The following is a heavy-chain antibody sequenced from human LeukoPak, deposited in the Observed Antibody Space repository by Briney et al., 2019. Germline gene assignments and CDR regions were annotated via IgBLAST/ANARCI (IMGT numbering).Heavy chain of an antibody. CDR2: ISSSGSAI. CDR1: GFTFSTYE. D-gene: IGHD1-26*01. J-gene: IGHJ4*02. V-gene: IGHV3-48*03. Sequence: GGSLRLSCAASGFTFSTYEMNWVRQAPGKGLEWVSYISSSGSAIQYADSVKGRFTISRDNAKNSLYLQMNSLKCEDTAVYYCAREWDSGSYYLGYFDYWGQGTLVTVSS. CDR3: AREWDSGSYYLGYFDY.